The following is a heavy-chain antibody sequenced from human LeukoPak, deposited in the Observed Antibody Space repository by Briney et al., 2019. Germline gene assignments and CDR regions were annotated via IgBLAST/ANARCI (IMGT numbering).Heavy chain of an antibody. D-gene: IGHD1-26*01. J-gene: IGHJ4*02. V-gene: IGHV4-4*07. CDR3: ARGEVGATKSFDY. Sequence: SETLSLTCTVSGGSITDYHWIWIRQPAGKGLEWIGRLYTSGSTNYNPSLKSRVTISVDTSKNQFSLKLSSVTAADTAVYYCARGEVGATKSFDYWGQGTLVTVSS. CDR1: GGSITDYH. CDR2: LYTSGST.